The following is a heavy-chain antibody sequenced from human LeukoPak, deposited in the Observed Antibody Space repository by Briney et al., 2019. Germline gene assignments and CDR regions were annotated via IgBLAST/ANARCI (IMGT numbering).Heavy chain of an antibody. D-gene: IGHD3-9*01. CDR2: IWYDGSRK. V-gene: IGHV3-33*01. CDR3: ARGVDILTGYMNLIFDY. Sequence: QPGGSLRLSCAASGFTFRSYGMHWVRQAPGKGLEWVAVIWYDGSRKQYADSVKGRFTISRDNSKNTMDLQMDSLRAEDTAVYYCARGVDILTGYMNLIFDYWGQGTLVTVSS. CDR1: GFTFRSYG. J-gene: IGHJ4*02.